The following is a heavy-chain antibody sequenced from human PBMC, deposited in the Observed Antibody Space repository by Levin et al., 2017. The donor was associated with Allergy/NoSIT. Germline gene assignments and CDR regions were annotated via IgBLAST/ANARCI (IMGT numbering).Heavy chain of an antibody. Sequence: GGSLRLSCAASGFTFSSYSMNWVRQAPGKGLEWVSYISSSSSTIYYADSVKGRFTISRDNAKNSLYLQMNSLRDEDTAVYYCARDSDFWSGYYNPTLPVYYYYGMDVWGQGTTVTVSS. D-gene: IGHD3-3*01. CDR2: ISSSSSTI. J-gene: IGHJ6*02. CDR3: ARDSDFWSGYYNPTLPVYYYYGMDV. CDR1: GFTFSSYS. V-gene: IGHV3-48*02.